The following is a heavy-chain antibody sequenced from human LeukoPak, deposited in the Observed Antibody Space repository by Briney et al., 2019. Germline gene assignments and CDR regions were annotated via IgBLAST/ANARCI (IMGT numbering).Heavy chain of an antibody. CDR3: ARSLNFDRTTPVGPLDF. CDR1: GFTFSSHA. CDR2: ISWDSTDK. D-gene: IGHD1-1*01. J-gene: IGHJ6*02. Sequence: GGSLRLSCTVSGFTFSSHAMHWARQAPGRGLEWVALISWDSTDKYYVDSVRGRFTMSRDNAKRTLYLQMDNLRSDDTAVYYCARSLNFDRTTPVGPLDFWGRGTAVIVS. V-gene: IGHV3-30*03.